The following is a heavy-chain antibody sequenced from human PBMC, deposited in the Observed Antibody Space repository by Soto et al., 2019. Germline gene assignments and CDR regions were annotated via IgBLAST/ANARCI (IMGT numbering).Heavy chain of an antibody. V-gene: IGHV4-34*01. J-gene: IGHJ4*02. CDR2: INHTGVT. Sequence: SETLSLTCAVYGGSVNGYYWNWIRQPPGKGLEWIGEINHTGVTHYNPSLKSRVTMSVDTSKNQFSLNLSSVTAADTAVYYCARDSATGAPFDFWGQGALVTVSS. D-gene: IGHD1-1*01. CDR1: GGSVNGYY. CDR3: ARDSATGAPFDF.